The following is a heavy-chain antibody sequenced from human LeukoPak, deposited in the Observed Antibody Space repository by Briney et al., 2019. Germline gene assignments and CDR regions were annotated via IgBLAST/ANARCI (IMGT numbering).Heavy chain of an antibody. CDR2: MNPNSGNT. D-gene: IGHD6-13*01. CDR3: ARVGDRSSSWYPRYYYYYMDV. CDR1: GYTFTSYD. V-gene: IGHV1-8*03. J-gene: IGHJ6*03. Sequence: ASVKVSCKASGYTFTSYDIYWVRQATGQGLEWMGWMNPNSGNTGYAQKFQGRVTITRNTSISTAYMELSSLRSEDTAVYYCARVGDRSSSWYPRYYYYYMDVWGKGTTVTVSS.